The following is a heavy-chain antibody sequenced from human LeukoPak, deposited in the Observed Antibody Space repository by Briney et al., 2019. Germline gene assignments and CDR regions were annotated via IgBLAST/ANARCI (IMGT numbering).Heavy chain of an antibody. V-gene: IGHV1-8*01. CDR1: GYTFTNYD. CDR2: MSPNNGDA. Sequence: ASVKVSCKTSGYTFTNYDINWVRQATGQGLEWLGWMSPNNGDAGYAQKFQGRATMTRDTSTNTAYMELSALTSEDTAVYYCARNPPRTGDFNSWGQGALVTVSS. J-gene: IGHJ4*02. D-gene: IGHD7-27*01. CDR3: ARNPPRTGDFNS.